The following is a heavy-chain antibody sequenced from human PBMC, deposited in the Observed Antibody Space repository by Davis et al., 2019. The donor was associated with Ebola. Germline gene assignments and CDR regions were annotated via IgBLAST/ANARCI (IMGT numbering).Heavy chain of an antibody. J-gene: IGHJ5*02. CDR3: ARSIVVVPAAIGRLVAWFDP. CDR1: GYSFSSYG. V-gene: IGHV1-18*01. D-gene: IGHD2-2*02. Sequence: ASVKVSCKASGYSFSSYGITWVRQAPGKGLEWMGWIRSYNDNTKYGQNFQGRVTMTTDTSTSTAYMELSSLRSEDTALYYCARSIVVVPAAIGRLVAWFDPWGQGTLVTVSS. CDR2: IRSYNDNT.